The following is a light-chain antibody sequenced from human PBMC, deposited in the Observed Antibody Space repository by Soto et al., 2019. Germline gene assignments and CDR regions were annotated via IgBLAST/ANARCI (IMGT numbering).Light chain of an antibody. CDR1: HNISSTY. CDR2: GAS. V-gene: IGKV3-20*01. Sequence: VLTQSPGTLSLSPGEGATLSCRASHNISSTYLAWYQQNPGQAPRLLIYGASSRATGIPDRFSGSGSGTDFTLTVSRLEPADFEVFYCQHYGSSMYNFGQGTRLDIK. J-gene: IGKJ2*01. CDR3: QHYGSSMYN.